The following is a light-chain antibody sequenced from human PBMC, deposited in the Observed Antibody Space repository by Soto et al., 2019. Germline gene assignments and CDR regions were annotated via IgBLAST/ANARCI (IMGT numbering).Light chain of an antibody. Sequence: DIQTTQSPHSLSVAAGDRVSIPFRASQNISSYLNWYQQKPGKAPKLLIYAASSLQSGVPSRFSGSGSGTDFTLTISSLQPEDFATYYCQQSYSTPQITFGGGTKVDI. CDR1: QNISSY. V-gene: IGKV1-39*01. CDR3: QQSYSTPQIT. CDR2: AAS. J-gene: IGKJ4*01.